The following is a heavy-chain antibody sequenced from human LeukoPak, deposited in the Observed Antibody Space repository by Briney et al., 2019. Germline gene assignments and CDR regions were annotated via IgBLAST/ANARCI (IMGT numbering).Heavy chain of an antibody. V-gene: IGHV1-2*06. D-gene: IGHD5-18*01. CDR2: INPSSGGT. CDR1: GYTFTGYY. J-gene: IGHJ4*02. Sequence: GASVKVSCKASGYTFTGYYMHWVRQAPGQGLEWMGRINPSSGGTNYAQKFQGRVTMTRDTSISTAYMELSRLRSDDTAVYYCARLSGYSYGFDYWGQGTLVTVSS. CDR3: ARLSGYSYGFDY.